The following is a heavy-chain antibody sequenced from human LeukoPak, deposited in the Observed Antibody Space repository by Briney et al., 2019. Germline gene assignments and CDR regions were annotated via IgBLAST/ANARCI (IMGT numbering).Heavy chain of an antibody. J-gene: IGHJ4*02. V-gene: IGHV3-30-3*01. CDR3: ARDLLNVDTAMVLDY. Sequence: GGSLRLSCAASGFTFSSYAMHWVRQAPGKGLEWVAVISYDGSNKYYADSVKGRFTISRDNSKNTLYLQMNSLRAEDTAVYYCARDLLNVDTAMVLDYWGQGTLVTVSS. CDR2: ISYDGSNK. CDR1: GFTFSSYA. D-gene: IGHD5-18*01.